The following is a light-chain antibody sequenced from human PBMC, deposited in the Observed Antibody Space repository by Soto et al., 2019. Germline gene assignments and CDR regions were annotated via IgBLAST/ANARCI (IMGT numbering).Light chain of an antibody. CDR3: LLAYTGAWV. J-gene: IGLJ3*02. V-gene: IGLV7-46*02. CDR2: ASN. CDR1: TGPVTSSHY. Sequence: QAVVTQEPSLTVSPGGTVTLTCGSSTGPVTSSHYPYWLQQKPGQAPRTLIYASNIKHSWTPARFSGSLLGGKAALTLLGAQPEDEADYSCLLAYTGAWVFGGGTKLTVL.